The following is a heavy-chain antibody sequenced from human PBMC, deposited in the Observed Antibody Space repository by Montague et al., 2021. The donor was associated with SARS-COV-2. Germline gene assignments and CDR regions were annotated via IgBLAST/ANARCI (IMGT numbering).Heavy chain of an antibody. CDR3: AKSSGSYGYDFDY. Sequence: SLRLSCAASGFTFSSYGMSWVRQAPGKGLEWVSDIYSGGSSTFYVDSVKGRFTISRDKSKNTLYLQMNSLRAEDTAVYYCAKSSGSYGYDFDYWGQGTLVTVSS. J-gene: IGHJ4*02. CDR2: IYSGGSST. D-gene: IGHD5-18*01. CDR1: GFTFSSYG. V-gene: IGHV3-23*03.